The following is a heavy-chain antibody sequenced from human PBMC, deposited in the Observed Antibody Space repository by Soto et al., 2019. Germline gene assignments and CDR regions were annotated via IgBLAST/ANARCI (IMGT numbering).Heavy chain of an antibody. CDR3: AKDPYDSSGYYHDY. CDR1: GFTFSSYA. V-gene: IGHV3-23*01. J-gene: IGHJ4*02. Sequence: GSLRLSCAASGFTFSSYAMTWVRQAPGKGLEWVSATSGSDGTTYYADSVKGRFTISRDNSKNTLYLQMNSLRAEDTAVYYCAKDPYDSSGYYHDYWGQGTLVTVSS. D-gene: IGHD3-22*01. CDR2: TSGSDGTT.